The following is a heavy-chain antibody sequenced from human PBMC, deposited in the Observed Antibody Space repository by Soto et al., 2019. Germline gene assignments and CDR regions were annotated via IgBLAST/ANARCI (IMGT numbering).Heavy chain of an antibody. CDR2: IYYSGST. Sequence: QLQLQESGPGLVKPSETLSLTCTVSGGSISSSSYYWGWIRQPPGKGLEWIGSIYYSGSTYYNPSLKSRVTISVDTSKNQFSLKLSSVTAADTAVYYCARRRGWELPEAWFDPWGQGTLVTVSS. V-gene: IGHV4-39*01. D-gene: IGHD1-26*01. J-gene: IGHJ5*02. CDR1: GGSISSSSYY. CDR3: ARRRGWELPEAWFDP.